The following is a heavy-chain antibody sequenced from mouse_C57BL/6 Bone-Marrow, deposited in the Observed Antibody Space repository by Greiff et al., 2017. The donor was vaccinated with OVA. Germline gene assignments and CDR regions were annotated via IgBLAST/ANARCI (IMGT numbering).Heavy chain of an antibody. D-gene: IGHD2-5*01. CDR3: ARSGLYYSNYTGAMDY. J-gene: IGHJ4*01. CDR2: IYPGSGST. Sequence: QVHVKQSGAELVKPGASVKMSCKASGYTFTSYWITWVKQRPGQGLEWIGDIYPGSGSTNYNEKFKSKATLTVDTSSSTAYMQLSSLTSEDSAVYYCARSGLYYSNYTGAMDYWGQGTSVTVSS. CDR1: GYTFTSYW. V-gene: IGHV1-55*01.